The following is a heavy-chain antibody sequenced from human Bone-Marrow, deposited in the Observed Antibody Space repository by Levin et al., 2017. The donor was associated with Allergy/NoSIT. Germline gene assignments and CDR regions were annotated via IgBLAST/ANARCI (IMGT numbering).Heavy chain of an antibody. CDR2: INSDGSST. D-gene: IGHD3-10*01. CDR3: ARKAPIVVRGVTPGEYLQHAFDI. Sequence: QPGGSLRLSCAASGFTFSSYWMHWVRQAPGKGLVWVSRINSDGSSTSYADSVKGRFTISRDNAKNTLYLQMNSLRAEDTAVYYCARKAPIVVRGVTPGEYLQHAFDIWGQGTMVTVSS. CDR1: GFTFSSYW. V-gene: IGHV3-74*01. J-gene: IGHJ3*02.